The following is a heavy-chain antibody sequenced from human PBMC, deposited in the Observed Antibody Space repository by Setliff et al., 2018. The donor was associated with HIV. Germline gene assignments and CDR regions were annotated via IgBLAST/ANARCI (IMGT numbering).Heavy chain of an antibody. J-gene: IGHJ4*02. D-gene: IGHD3-22*01. Sequence: PGGSLRLSCAASGFTFSSYWMHWVRQAPGKGLVWVSRINSDGSSTSYADSVKGRFTISRDNAKNTLYLQMNSLRAEDTAIYFCARSFPYYYESSDTFDYWGQGTLVTVSS. CDR2: INSDGSST. V-gene: IGHV3-74*01. CDR1: GFTFSSYW. CDR3: ARSFPYYYESSDTFDY.